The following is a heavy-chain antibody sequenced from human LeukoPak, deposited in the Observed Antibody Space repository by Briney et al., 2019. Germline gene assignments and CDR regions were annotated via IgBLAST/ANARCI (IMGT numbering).Heavy chain of an antibody. V-gene: IGHV4-59*01. CDR1: GGSISSYD. J-gene: IGHJ4*02. CDR2: IYYSGVT. D-gene: IGHD4-17*01. Sequence: TPSETLSLTCTVSGGSISSYDWSWIRQPPGKGLEWIGYIYYSGVTNYNPSLKSRVTISEDTSKNQFSLILRSVTAADTAAYYCARALLNTAFDFDYRVRGTLVTISS. CDR3: ARALLNTAFDFDY.